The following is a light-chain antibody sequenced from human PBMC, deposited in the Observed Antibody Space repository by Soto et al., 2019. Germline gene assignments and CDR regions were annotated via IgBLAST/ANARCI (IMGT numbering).Light chain of an antibody. CDR1: QSIRHY. Sequence: DIQMTQSPPTLSASVGDRVTITCRASQSIRHYLAWYQQMPGKAPKLLIYGASTLPSGAPSRPSGSGSGTEFTLTISSLQPDDFGTYFCQHHNSYSHTFGHGTKV. V-gene: IGKV1-5*01. CDR3: QHHNSYSHT. J-gene: IGKJ1*01. CDR2: GAS.